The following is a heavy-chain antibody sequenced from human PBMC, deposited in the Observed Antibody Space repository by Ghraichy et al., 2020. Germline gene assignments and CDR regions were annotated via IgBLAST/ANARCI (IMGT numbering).Heavy chain of an antibody. V-gene: IGHV4-39*01. CDR2: IYYSGST. Sequence: SETLSLTCTVSGGSISSSNYYWGWIRQPPGKGLEWIGSIYYSGSTYYSPSLKHRVTISVDTSKNQFSLRLSSVTTADTAVYYCTQTYYDILTASFDPWVQGTLVTVSA. CDR1: GGSISSSNYY. J-gene: IGHJ5*02. CDR3: TQTYYDILTASFDP. D-gene: IGHD3-9*01.